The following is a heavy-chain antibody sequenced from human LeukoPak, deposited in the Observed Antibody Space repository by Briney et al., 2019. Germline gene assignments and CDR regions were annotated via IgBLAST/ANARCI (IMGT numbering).Heavy chain of an antibody. V-gene: IGHV1-69*05. CDR1: GGTFSSYA. CDR2: IIPIFGTA. Sequence: SVKVSCKASGGTFSSYAISWVRQAPGQGLEWMGGIIPIFGTANYAQKFQGRVTITTDESTSTAYMELSSLRSEDTAVYYCARDSSMVRGPPKSFGYYYYMDVWGKGTTVTVSS. D-gene: IGHD3-10*01. CDR3: ARDSSMVRGPPKSFGYYYYMDV. J-gene: IGHJ6*03.